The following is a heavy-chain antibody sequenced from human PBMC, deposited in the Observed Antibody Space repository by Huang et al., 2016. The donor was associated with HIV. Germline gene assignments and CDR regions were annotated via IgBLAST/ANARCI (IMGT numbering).Heavy chain of an antibody. CDR2: IKQDESEK. J-gene: IGHJ6*02. CDR3: ATKTAAMDI. Sequence: VESGGRLVQPGGSIRLSCVGSTFTFGAYWMSWVCQSAGKGLEWVANIKQDESEKYYVESVKGRFNISRDNAKKVLFLEMNNVRVEDTATYYCATKTAAMDIWGQGTTVTVS. V-gene: IGHV3-7*01. CDR1: TFTFGAYW. D-gene: IGHD1-7*01.